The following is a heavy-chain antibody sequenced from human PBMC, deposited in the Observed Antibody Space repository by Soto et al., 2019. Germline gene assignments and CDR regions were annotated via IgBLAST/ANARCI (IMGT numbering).Heavy chain of an antibody. J-gene: IGHJ4*02. V-gene: IGHV5-51*01. CDR3: ARHTGSSSEAVDY. D-gene: IGHD6-6*01. CDR1: GYSFTSYW. Sequence: LGESLKISCKGPGYSFTSYWIGWVRQMPGKGLEWMGIIYPGDSDTRYSPSFQGQVTISADKSISTAYLQWSSLKASDTAMYYCARHTGSSSEAVDYWGQGTLVTVSS. CDR2: IYPGDSDT.